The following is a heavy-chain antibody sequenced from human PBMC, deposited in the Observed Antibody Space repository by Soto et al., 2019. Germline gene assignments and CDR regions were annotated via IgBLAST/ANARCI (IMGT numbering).Heavy chain of an antibody. D-gene: IGHD3-16*02. CDR2: IVTSLDTT. CDR3: AIWPQPRYTADPDAVDV. CDR1: GVTFSSSG. Sequence: QVHLVQSGTEVTKPGSSVKVSCKASGVTFSSSGFSWVRQAPGQGLEWMGMIVTSLDTTNYAQKFQARVTITADEVTSTAYMELRSLRSEDTAVYYCAIWPQPRYTADPDAVDVWGQGPRVIVSS. V-gene: IGHV1-69*11. J-gene: IGHJ6*02.